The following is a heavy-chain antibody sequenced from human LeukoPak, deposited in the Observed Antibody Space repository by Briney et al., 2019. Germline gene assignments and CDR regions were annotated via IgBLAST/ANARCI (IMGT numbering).Heavy chain of an antibody. Sequence: ASVKVSCKASGYTFTSYGISWVRQAPGQGLEWMGWISAYNGNTNYAQKLQGRVTMTTDTSASTAYMELSSLRSEDTAVYYCARWGFSPHWYFDLWGRGTLVTVSS. CDR3: ARWGFSPHWYFDL. D-gene: IGHD3-3*01. V-gene: IGHV1-18*01. J-gene: IGHJ2*01. CDR2: ISAYNGNT. CDR1: GYTFTSYG.